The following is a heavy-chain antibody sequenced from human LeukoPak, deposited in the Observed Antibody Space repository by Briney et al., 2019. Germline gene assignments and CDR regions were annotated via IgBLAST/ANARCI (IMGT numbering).Heavy chain of an antibody. CDR3: ARGRLRVDY. J-gene: IGHJ4*02. Sequence: PSETLSLTCTVSGGSISNYYWSWIRQPPGKGLEWIGYIYYSGSTNYNPSLKSRVTISVDTSKNQFSLKLSSVTAADTAVYYCARGRLRVDYWGQGTLVTVSS. CDR2: IYYSGST. V-gene: IGHV4-59*01. CDR1: GGSISNYY. D-gene: IGHD2-15*01.